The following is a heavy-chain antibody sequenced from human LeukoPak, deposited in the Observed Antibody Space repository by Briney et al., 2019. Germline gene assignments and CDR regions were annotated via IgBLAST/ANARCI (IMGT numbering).Heavy chain of an antibody. Sequence: TLSLTCTVSGGSISSGDYYWSWIRQPPGKGLEWIGYIYYSGSTYYNPSLKSRVTISVDTSKNQFSLKLSSVTAADTAVYYCARASYSSSPYYYGMDVWGQGTTVTVSS. J-gene: IGHJ6*02. CDR1: GGSISSGDYY. CDR2: IYYSGST. D-gene: IGHD6-13*01. CDR3: ARASYSSSPYYYGMDV. V-gene: IGHV4-30-4*01.